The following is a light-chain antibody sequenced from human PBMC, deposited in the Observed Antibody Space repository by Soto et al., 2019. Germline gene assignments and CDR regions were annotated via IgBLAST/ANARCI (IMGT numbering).Light chain of an antibody. CDR1: SSNVGSNA. J-gene: IGLJ1*01. Sequence: QSVLTQPPSASESPGQRVTISCSGSSSNVGSNAVNWYQQLPGTAPTLLIYSNNERLSGGPDRFSGSKSGTSASLAIRGLQSEDEADYYCATWDDSLNGYVFGTGTKVTVL. V-gene: IGLV1-44*01. CDR3: ATWDDSLNGYV. CDR2: SNN.